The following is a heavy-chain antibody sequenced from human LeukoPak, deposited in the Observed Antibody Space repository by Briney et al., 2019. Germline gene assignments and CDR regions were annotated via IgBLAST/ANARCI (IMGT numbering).Heavy chain of an antibody. CDR2: ISSSSSYI. CDR1: GFTFSSYS. J-gene: IGHJ4*02. Sequence: GGSLRLSCAASGFTFSSYSMNWVRQAPGKGLEWVSSISSSSSYIYYADSVKGRFTISRDNAKNSLYLQMNSLRAEDTAVYYCARDWETYYYDSSGYPSDYWGQGTLVTVSS. D-gene: IGHD3-22*01. CDR3: ARDWETYYYDSSGYPSDY. V-gene: IGHV3-21*01.